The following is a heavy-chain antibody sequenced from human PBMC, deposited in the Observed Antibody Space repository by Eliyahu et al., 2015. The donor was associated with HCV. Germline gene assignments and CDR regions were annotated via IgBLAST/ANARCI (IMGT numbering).Heavy chain of an antibody. CDR3: ARGAGYCSPATCFPYYLDS. CDR1: GFPFNKYA. J-gene: IGHJ4*02. D-gene: IGHD2-2*01. CDR2: ISEGSGYK. Sequence: EVQLVESGGGLIWPGGSLRLSCEASGFPFNKYAMNWVRQAPGKGLEWVSYISEGSGYKHYADSVTGRFTISRDNARNSLYLQMNSLRDDDTAVYYCARGAGYCSPATCFPYYLDSWGQGTLVTVSS. V-gene: IGHV3-48*02.